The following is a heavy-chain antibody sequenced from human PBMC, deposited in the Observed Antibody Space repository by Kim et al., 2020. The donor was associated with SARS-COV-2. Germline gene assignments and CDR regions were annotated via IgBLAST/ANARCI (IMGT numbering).Heavy chain of an antibody. D-gene: IGHD1-1*01. CDR2: ISSSSSYT. CDR3: ARGHHWSPGYFDY. J-gene: IGHJ4*02. V-gene: IGHV3-11*06. CDR1: GFTFSDYY. Sequence: GGSLRLSCAASGFTFSDYYMSWIRQAPGKGLEWVSYISSSSSYTNYADSVKGRFTISRDNAKNSLYLQMNSLRAEDTAVYYCARGHHWSPGYFDYWGQGTLVTVSS.